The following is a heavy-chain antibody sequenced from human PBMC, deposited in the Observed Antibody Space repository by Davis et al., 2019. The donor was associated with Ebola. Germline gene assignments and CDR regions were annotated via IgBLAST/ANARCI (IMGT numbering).Heavy chain of an antibody. CDR3: ARAGYYYESSDYYEYPSWFDP. CDR2: ISASNHYI. J-gene: IGHJ5*02. V-gene: IGHV3-21*04. Sequence: GGSLRLSCVASGLSLSTYAMTWVRQAPGKGLEWISSISASNHYILYTDSVKGRFTISRDNAKNSLYLQMSSLRAEDTAVYYCARAGYYYESSDYYEYPSWFDPWGQGTLVTVSS. CDR1: GLSLSTYA. D-gene: IGHD3-22*01.